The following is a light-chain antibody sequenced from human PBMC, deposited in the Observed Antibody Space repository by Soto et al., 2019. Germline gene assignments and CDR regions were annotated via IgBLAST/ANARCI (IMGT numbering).Light chain of an antibody. CDR3: QQYGSSPRPT. J-gene: IGKJ4*01. Sequence: EIVLTQSPGTLSLSPGERATLSCRASQSVSSSYLAWYQQKTGQAPRLLIYGASRRATGTPYRFSGSGSGKDFTLTFSRLEAEDFAVYYCQQYGSSPRPTFGGGTKEEIK. CDR1: QSVSSSY. CDR2: GAS. V-gene: IGKV3-20*01.